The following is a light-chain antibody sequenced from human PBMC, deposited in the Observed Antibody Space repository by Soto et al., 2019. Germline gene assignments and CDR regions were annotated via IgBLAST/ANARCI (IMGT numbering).Light chain of an antibody. Sequence: QSALTQPASVSGSPGQSITISCTGTSSDVGGYNYVSWYQQHPGKAPKLMIYDVSNRPSGVSNLFSGSKSGNTASLTISGLQDEDEADYYCSSYTSSRTRVFGGGTKLTVL. CDR1: SSDVGGYNY. J-gene: IGLJ2*01. CDR3: SSYTSSRTRV. V-gene: IGLV2-14*01. CDR2: DVS.